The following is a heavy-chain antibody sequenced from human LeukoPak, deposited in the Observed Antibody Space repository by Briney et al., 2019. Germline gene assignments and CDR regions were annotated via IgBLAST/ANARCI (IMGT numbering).Heavy chain of an antibody. CDR3: AKDPEAAAEGWFDP. V-gene: IGHV3-23*01. J-gene: IGHJ5*02. CDR1: GFTFSIYA. D-gene: IGHD6-13*01. CDR2: ITTSGATT. Sequence: GGSLRLSCAASGFTFSIYAMSWVRQAPGKGLEWVSAITTSGATTYYADSVKGRFTISRDNSKNMLYLQMNSLRAEDTAVYYCAKDPEAAAEGWFDPWGQGTLVTVSS.